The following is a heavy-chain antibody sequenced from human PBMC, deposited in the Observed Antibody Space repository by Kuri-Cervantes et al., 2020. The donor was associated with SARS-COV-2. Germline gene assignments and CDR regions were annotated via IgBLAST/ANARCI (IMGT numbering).Heavy chain of an antibody. Sequence: SVKVSCKASGTAFSSFAINWVRQAPGQGLEWMGGTIPIIGSPIYAQKLQGRLAITSDESTSSVHMELSSLSSQDTAIYYCASRMGDLTSYTWYKWFDPWGQGTLVTVSS. CDR3: ASRMGDLTSYTWYKWFDP. J-gene: IGHJ5*02. V-gene: IGHV1-69*13. D-gene: IGHD3-16*01. CDR1: GTAFSSFA. CDR2: TIPIIGSP.